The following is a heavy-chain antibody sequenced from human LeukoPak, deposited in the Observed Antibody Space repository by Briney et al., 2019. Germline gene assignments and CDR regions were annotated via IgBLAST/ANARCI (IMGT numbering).Heavy chain of an antibody. CDR2: ISGSGGST. CDR3: ARDPTGDGPYWYFDL. Sequence: GGSLRLSCAASGFTFSSYAMSWVRQAPGKGLEWVSAISGSGGSTYYADSVKGRFTISRDNSKNTLYLQMNSLRAEDTAVYYCARDPTGDGPYWYFDLWGRGTLVTVSS. V-gene: IGHV3-23*01. D-gene: IGHD7-27*01. J-gene: IGHJ2*01. CDR1: GFTFSSYA.